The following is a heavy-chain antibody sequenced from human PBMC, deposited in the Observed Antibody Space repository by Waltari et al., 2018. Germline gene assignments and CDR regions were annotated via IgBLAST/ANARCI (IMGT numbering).Heavy chain of an antibody. CDR1: GFTFSSYA. J-gene: IGHJ4*02. D-gene: IGHD2-15*01. CDR2: ISYDGSNK. Sequence: QVQLVESGGGVVQPGRSLRLSCAASGFTFSSYAMHWVRQAPGKGLEWVAVISYDGSNKYYADSVKGRLTISRDNSKNTLYLQMNSLRAEDTAVYYCARGRWPVVVVAAFDYWGQGTLVTVSS. V-gene: IGHV3-30-3*01. CDR3: ARGRWPVVVVAAFDY.